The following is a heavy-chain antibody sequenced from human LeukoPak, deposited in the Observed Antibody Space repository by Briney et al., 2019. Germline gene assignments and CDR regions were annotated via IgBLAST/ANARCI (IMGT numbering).Heavy chain of an antibody. V-gene: IGHV3-23*01. CDR2: ISGSGGST. D-gene: IGHD3-22*01. CDR3: AKLSYHRSGYYTAFDI. J-gene: IGHJ3*02. Sequence: GGSLRLSCAASGFTFSSYAMSWVRQAPGKGLEWVSAISGSGGSTYYADSVKGRFTISRDNSKNTLYLQMNSLRAEDTAVYYCAKLSYHRSGYYTAFDIWGQGTWSPSLQ. CDR1: GFTFSSYA.